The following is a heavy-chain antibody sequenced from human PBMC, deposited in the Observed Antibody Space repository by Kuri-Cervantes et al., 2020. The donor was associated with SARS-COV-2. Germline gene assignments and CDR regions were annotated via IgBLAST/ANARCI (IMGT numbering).Heavy chain of an antibody. CDR1: GGSISSSSYY. CDR3: ATISASYSSGWCALY. Sequence: GSLRLSCTVSGGSISSSSYYWGWIRQPPGKGLEWIGSIYYSGSTYYNPSLKSRVTISVDTSKNQFSLKLSSVTAADTAVYYCATISASYSSGWCALYWGQGTLVTSPQ. V-gene: IGHV4-39*07. CDR2: IYYSGST. J-gene: IGHJ4*02. D-gene: IGHD6-19*01.